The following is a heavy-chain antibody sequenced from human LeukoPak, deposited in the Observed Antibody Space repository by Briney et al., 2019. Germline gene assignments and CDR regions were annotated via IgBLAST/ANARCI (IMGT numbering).Heavy chain of an antibody. V-gene: IGHV1-24*01. CDR3: ATGGGVAAAVHSPYYFDY. CDR2: FDPEDGET. Sequence: ASVKVSRKVSGYTLTELSMHWVRQAPGKGLEWMGGFDPEDGETIYAQKFQGRVTMTEDTSTDTAYMELSSLRSVDTAVYYCATGGGVAAAVHSPYYFDYWGQGTLVTVSS. J-gene: IGHJ4*02. CDR1: GYTLTELS. D-gene: IGHD6-13*01.